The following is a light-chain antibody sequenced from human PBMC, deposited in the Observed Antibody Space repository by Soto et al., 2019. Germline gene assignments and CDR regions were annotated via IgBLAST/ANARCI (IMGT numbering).Light chain of an antibody. CDR3: SSYTSSTTPYV. CDR2: DVS. Sequence: HSALTQPASVPGSPGQWITISCSGTTSDVGGYDYVSWLQQHPGRAPKLIMYDVSDRPAGVSGRCSGSTSGTRASLNIPGLQAEDEADYFCSSYTSSTTPYVSGTGPTVTV. V-gene: IGLV2-14*01. J-gene: IGLJ1*01. CDR1: TSDVGGYDY.